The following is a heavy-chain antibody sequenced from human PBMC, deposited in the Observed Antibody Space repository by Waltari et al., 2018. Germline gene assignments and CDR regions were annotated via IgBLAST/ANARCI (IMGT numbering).Heavy chain of an antibody. Sequence: QVRLVQSAAEVKKPGASVTLSCKASGSTFSSYGIIWVRQAPGQGLEWMGWIGAYNGNTDYAQKFRGRVTLTTDRSTNTAYMELRSLRSDDTAFYYCASSSFCSSTTCYLGYWGQGTLVTVSS. D-gene: IGHD2-2*01. CDR1: GSTFSSYG. CDR3: ASSSFCSSTTCYLGY. J-gene: IGHJ4*02. V-gene: IGHV1-18*01. CDR2: IGAYNGNT.